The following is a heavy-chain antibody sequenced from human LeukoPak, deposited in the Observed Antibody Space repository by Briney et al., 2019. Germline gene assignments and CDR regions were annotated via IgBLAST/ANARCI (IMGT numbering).Heavy chain of an antibody. CDR3: ARWPIHLGYCSGSSCHKWFDP. V-gene: IGHV4-59*08. CDR1: GGSISDYY. Sequence: SETLSLTCNVYGGSISDYYWNWIRQPPGKGLEWIGYIHHSGTTSSNPSLKSRVTISIDTPKNQFSLNLKSVTAADTAIYYCARWPIHLGYCSGSSCHKWFDPWGQGTLVTVSS. J-gene: IGHJ5*02. D-gene: IGHD2-15*01. CDR2: IHHSGTT.